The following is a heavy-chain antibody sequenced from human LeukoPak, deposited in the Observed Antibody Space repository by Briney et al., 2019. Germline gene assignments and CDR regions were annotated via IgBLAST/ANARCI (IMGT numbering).Heavy chain of an antibody. Sequence: GGSLRLSCAASGFTFSNYGMHWVRQAPGKGLECVAFIRYDGTNKYYADSVKGRFTISRDNSKNTLYLQMNSLRAEDTAVYYCAKDGLYSSGVDYWGQGTLVTVSS. V-gene: IGHV3-30*02. J-gene: IGHJ4*02. D-gene: IGHD6-19*01. CDR2: IRYDGTNK. CDR1: GFTFSNYG. CDR3: AKDGLYSSGVDY.